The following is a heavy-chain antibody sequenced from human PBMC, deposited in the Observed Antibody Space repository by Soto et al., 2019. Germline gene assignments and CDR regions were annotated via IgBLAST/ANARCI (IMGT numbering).Heavy chain of an antibody. CDR2: IGTAGDP. Sequence: GGSLRLSCAASGFTFSSYDMHWVRQATGKGLEWVSAIGTAGDPYYPGSVKGRFTISRENAKNSLYLQMNSLRAGDTAVYYCERSQGGDYRFDYWGRGTLVTVSS. CDR1: GFTFSSYD. CDR3: ERSQGGDYRFDY. V-gene: IGHV3-13*05. D-gene: IGHD4-17*01. J-gene: IGHJ4*02.